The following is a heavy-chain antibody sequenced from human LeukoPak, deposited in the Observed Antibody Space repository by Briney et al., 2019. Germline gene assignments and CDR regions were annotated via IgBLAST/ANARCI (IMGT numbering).Heavy chain of an antibody. CDR1: GFAFHFFE. V-gene: IGHV3-NL1*01. J-gene: IGHJ3*02. Sequence: PGGSLRLSCAASGFAFHFFEMHWVRQPPGRGLEWVSGISKSGDSSNYADPVKGRLTIARDNSKNTLSLQMNSLRAEDTAVYFCAKDLILYCSSASCYGEHAFDIWGQGTMVTVSS. D-gene: IGHD2-2*01. CDR3: AKDLILYCSSASCYGEHAFDI. CDR2: ISKSGDSS.